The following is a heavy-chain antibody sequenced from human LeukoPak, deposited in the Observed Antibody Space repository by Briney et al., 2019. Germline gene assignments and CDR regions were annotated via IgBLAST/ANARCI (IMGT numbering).Heavy chain of an antibody. V-gene: IGHV1-46*01. CDR1: GYTFTSYY. D-gene: IGHD3-22*01. CDR3: ARDRYYYDSSGYIRGISFDY. CDR2: INPSGGST. J-gene: IGHJ4*02. Sequence: ASVKVSCKASGYTFTSYYMHWVRQAPGQGLEWMGIINPSGGSTSYAQKFQGRVTMTRDTSTSTVYMELSSLRSEDTAAYYGARDRYYYDSSGYIRGISFDYWGQGTLVTVSS.